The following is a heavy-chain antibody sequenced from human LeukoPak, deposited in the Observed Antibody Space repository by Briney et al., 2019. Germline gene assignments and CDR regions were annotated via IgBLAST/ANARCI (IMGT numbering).Heavy chain of an antibody. CDR1: GGSISSGGYY. J-gene: IGHJ3*02. V-gene: IGHV4-31*03. CDR3: ARLAMGPIDSFDI. Sequence: PSETLSLTCTVSGGSISSGGYYWSCIRQHPGEGLEWIGYIYYSGSTYYNPSLKSRVTISVDTSKNQFSLKLSSVTAADTAVYYCARLAMGPIDSFDIWGQGTMVTVSP. CDR2: IYYSGST. D-gene: IGHD5-18*01.